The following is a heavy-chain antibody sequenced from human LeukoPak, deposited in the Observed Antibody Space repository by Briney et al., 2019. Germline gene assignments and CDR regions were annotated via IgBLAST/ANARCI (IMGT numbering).Heavy chain of an antibody. CDR2: IGIDSGNT. V-gene: IGHV3-48*01. Sequence: GSLRLSCTASGFPFIEYSTNWVRQVPGKGLEWISYIGIDSGNTKYADSVRGRFTISADKAKNSLYLQMNSLRVEDTAVYYCARDHNYAFDNWGQGTLVTVSS. CDR1: GFPFIEYS. D-gene: IGHD1-1*01. CDR3: ARDHNYAFDN. J-gene: IGHJ4*02.